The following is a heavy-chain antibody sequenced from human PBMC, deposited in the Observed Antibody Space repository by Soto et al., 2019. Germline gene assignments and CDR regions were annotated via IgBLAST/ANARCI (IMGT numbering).Heavy chain of an antibody. CDR2: IYYSGST. Sequence: SETLSLTCTVSGGSVSSGSYYWSWIRQPPGKGLEWIGYIYYSGSTNYNPSLKSRVTISVDTSKNQFSLRAEDTAVYYCARARGSYNSNWYPGDHWGQGTLVTVSS. CDR3: ARARGSYNSNWYPGDH. V-gene: IGHV4-61*01. D-gene: IGHD6-13*01. CDR1: GGSVSSGSYY. J-gene: IGHJ4*02.